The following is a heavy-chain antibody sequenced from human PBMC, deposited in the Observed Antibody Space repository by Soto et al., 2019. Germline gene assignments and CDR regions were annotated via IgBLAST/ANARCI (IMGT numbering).Heavy chain of an antibody. Sequence: QVQLVQSGAEVKKPGASVKVSCKASGYTFTSYGISWVRQAPGQGLEWMGWISAYNGNTNYAQKLQGRVTMTTDPATSTAYMELRSLRSDDTAVYYCARCGGDCQYYYYYYMDVWGKGTTVTVSS. J-gene: IGHJ6*03. V-gene: IGHV1-18*01. CDR2: ISAYNGNT. D-gene: IGHD2-21*01. CDR3: ARCGGDCQYYYYYYMDV. CDR1: GYTFTSYG.